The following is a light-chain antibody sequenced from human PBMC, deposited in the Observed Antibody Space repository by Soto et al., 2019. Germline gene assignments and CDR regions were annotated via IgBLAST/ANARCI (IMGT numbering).Light chain of an antibody. CDR3: QQYGGSPGCT. CDR2: GAS. Sequence: EIVLTQSPGTLSLSPGERATLSCRASQSVSSSYLAWYQQKPGQAPRLLIYGASSRATGIPDRFSGSGSGTDFTLTISRLEPEDLAVYYCQQYGGSPGCTFGQGTKLEIK. J-gene: IGKJ2*02. V-gene: IGKV3-20*01. CDR1: QSVSSSY.